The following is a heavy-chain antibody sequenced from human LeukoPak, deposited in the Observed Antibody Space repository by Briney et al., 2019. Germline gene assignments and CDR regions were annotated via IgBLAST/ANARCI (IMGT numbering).Heavy chain of an antibody. V-gene: IGHV3-9*01. CDR2: ISWNSGSI. J-gene: IGHJ3*02. CDR1: GFTFDDYA. Sequence: PGSSLRLSCAASGFTFDDYAMHWVRQAPGKGLEWVSGISWNSGSIGYADSVKGRFTISRDNAKNSLYLQMNSLRAEDTALYYCAKALIAAAGLDAFDIWGQGTMVTVSS. D-gene: IGHD6-13*01. CDR3: AKALIAAAGLDAFDI.